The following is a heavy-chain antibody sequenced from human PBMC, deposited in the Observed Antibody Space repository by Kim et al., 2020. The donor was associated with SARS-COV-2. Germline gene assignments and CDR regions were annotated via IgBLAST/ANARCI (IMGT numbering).Heavy chain of an antibody. Sequence: SETLSLTCAVYGGSFSGYYWSWIRQPPGKGLEWIGEINHSGSTNYNPSLKSRVTISVDTSKNQFSLKLSSVTAADTAVYYCARGKSVRRITMVRGVSYGMDVWGQGTTVTVSS. D-gene: IGHD3-10*01. CDR1: GGSFSGYY. CDR3: ARGKSVRRITMVRGVSYGMDV. J-gene: IGHJ6*02. CDR2: INHSGST. V-gene: IGHV4-34*01.